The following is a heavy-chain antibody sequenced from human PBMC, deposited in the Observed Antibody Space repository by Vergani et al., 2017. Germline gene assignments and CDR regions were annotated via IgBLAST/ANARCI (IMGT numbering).Heavy chain of an antibody. D-gene: IGHD2-15*01. J-gene: IGHJ1*01. CDR3: ARISGGSAPYLHY. CDR1: GFTFGDYY. Sequence: EMHLEESGGGLVQPGGSLRLSCAASGFTFGDYYMAWIRLAPGKGLDWVASIKRDGTETFYVDSVKGRFTISRDNAKTTLYLQMNSLRDEDRGVYYCARISGGSAPYLHYWGQGTLVTVAS. V-gene: IGHV3-7*01. CDR2: IKRDGTET.